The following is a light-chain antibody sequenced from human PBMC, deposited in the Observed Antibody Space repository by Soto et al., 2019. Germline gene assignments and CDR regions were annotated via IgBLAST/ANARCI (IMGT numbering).Light chain of an antibody. CDR3: QQLFDSPIT. Sequence: DIQMTQSPSTLSASVGDGVTITCRASQRISTWLAWYQQKPGKAPKLLIYAASTLQSGVPSRFSATVSGTEFSLTITSLQPEDFATYYCQQLFDSPITFGQGTRLE. CDR2: AAS. J-gene: IGKJ5*01. V-gene: IGKV1-5*01. CDR1: QRISTW.